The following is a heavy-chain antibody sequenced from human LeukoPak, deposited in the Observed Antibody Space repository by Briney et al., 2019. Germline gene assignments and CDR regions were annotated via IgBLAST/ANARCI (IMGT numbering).Heavy chain of an antibody. CDR3: ARYSSGWYRIPLDY. CDR2: IIPIFGTA. Sequence: GASVKVSCKASGGTFSSYAISWVRQAPGQGLEWMGGIIPIFGTANYAQKFQGRVTITADKSTSTAYMELSRLRSDDTAVYYCARYSSGWYRIPLDYWGQGTLVTVSS. CDR1: GGTFSSYA. V-gene: IGHV1-69*06. D-gene: IGHD6-19*01. J-gene: IGHJ4*02.